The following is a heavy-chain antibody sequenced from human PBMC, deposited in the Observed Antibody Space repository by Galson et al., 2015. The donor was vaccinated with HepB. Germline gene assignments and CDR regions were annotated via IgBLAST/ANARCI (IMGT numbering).Heavy chain of an antibody. CDR1: GFTFSDAW. D-gene: IGHD4-23*01. Sequence: SLRLSCAASGFTFSDAWMSWVRQAPGKGLEWVGRIKSKTDGGTTDYAAPVKGRFSISRDDSNNTLSLQMSSLKTEDTAVYYCTTGDTTVVLGGSYSYYAMDVWGQGTTVTVSS. CDR3: TTGDTTVVLGGSYSYYAMDV. J-gene: IGHJ6*02. V-gene: IGHV3-15*01. CDR2: IKSKTDGGTT.